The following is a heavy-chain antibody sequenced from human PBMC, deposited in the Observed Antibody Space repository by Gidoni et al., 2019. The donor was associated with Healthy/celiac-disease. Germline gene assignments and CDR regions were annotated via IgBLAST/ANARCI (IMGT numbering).Heavy chain of an antibody. CDR1: GGPISSGSYY. CDR3: ARARGLGYFDY. V-gene: IGHV4-61*02. J-gene: IGHJ4*02. CDR2: IYTSGST. Sequence: QVQLQESGPGLVKSSQTLSLTCTVSGGPISSGSYYWSWIRQPAGGGLAWIGRIYTSGSTNYNPSLKSRVTISVDTSKNQFSLKLSTVTAADTAVYYCARARGLGYFDYWGQGTLVTVSS.